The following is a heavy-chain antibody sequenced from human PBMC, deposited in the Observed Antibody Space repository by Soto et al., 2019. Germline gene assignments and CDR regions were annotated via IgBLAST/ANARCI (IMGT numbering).Heavy chain of an antibody. Sequence: QVQLVESGGGVVQPGRSLRLSCAVSGLTFSSYGMHWVRQAPGKGLEWLAVMSYDGSDKHYADAVKGRFTISRDNSKNTLYLQMNSLKPEDTAVYYCAKDAVDCINGVCYYDYWGQGTLVAVSS. CDR1: GLTFSSYG. V-gene: IGHV3-30*18. J-gene: IGHJ4*02. D-gene: IGHD2-8*01. CDR2: MSYDGSDK. CDR3: AKDAVDCINGVCYYDY.